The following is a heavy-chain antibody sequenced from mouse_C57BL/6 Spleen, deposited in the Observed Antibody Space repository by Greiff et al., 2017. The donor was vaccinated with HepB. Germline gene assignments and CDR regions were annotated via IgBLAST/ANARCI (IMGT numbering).Heavy chain of an antibody. V-gene: IGHV2-2*01. CDR1: GFSLTSYG. CDR2: LWSGGST. Sequence: VKLVESGPGLVQPSQSLSITCTVSGFSLTSYGVHWVRQSPGKGLEWLGVLWSGGSTDYNAAFISRLSISKDNSKGQVFFKMNSLQADDTAIYYCASQYATGGFAYWGQGTLVTVSA. CDR3: ASQYATGGFAY. D-gene: IGHD2-10*02. J-gene: IGHJ3*01.